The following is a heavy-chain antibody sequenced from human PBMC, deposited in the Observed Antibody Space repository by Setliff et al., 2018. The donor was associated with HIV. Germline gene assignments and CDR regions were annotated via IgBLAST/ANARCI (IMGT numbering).Heavy chain of an antibody. CDR3: ARTDRPVFDY. D-gene: IGHD2-2*01. J-gene: IGHJ4*02. Sequence: GASVKVSCKASGYTFSDYFIHWVRQAPGQALEWMGRINPNSGVTTYAQNFQGRVAMTRDTSINTSYLELTRLRSDDTAVYYCARTDRPVFDYWGRGMLVTVSS. V-gene: IGHV1-2*06. CDR2: INPNSGVT. CDR1: GYTFSDYF.